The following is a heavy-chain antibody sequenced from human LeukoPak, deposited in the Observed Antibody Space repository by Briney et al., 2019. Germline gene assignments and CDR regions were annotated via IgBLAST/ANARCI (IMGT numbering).Heavy chain of an antibody. J-gene: IGHJ1*01. CDR1: GFTFSSYG. CDR3: ARDTYSSQHIPDDRPGP. V-gene: IGHV3-33*01. CDR2: IWYDGSNK. Sequence: GGSLRLSCAASGFTFSSYGMHCVRQAPGKGLEWVAVIWYDGSNKYYADSVKGRFTISRDNSKNTLYLQMNSLRAEDTAVYYCARDTYSSQHIPDDRPGPWGEGPVVTVSS. D-gene: IGHD6-19*01.